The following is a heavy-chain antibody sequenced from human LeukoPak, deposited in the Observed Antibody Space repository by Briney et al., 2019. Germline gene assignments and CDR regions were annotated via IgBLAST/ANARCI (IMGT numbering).Heavy chain of an antibody. Sequence: PSETLSLTCTVSSASISSYYWGWIRQSPGKGLEWIGYIQNTGGTNYNPSLKSRVSISKDTSKNQFSLQVRSVTAADTAVYYCDKHGSGWSFDYWGQGTLVTVSS. CDR1: SASISSYY. V-gene: IGHV4-59*01. D-gene: IGHD6-19*01. CDR3: DKHGSGWSFDY. J-gene: IGHJ4*02. CDR2: IQNTGGT.